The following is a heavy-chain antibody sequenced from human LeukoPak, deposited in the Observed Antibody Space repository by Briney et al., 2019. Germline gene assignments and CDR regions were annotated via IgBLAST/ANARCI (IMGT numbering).Heavy chain of an antibody. V-gene: IGHV1-2*02. CDR3: ARVKGGRYCSSTSCYLSLYYFDY. CDR1: GYTFTGYY. Sequence: ASVKVSCKASGYTFTGYYMHWMRQAPGQGLEWMGWINPNSGGTNYAQKFQGRVTMTRDTSISTAYMELSSLRSEDTAVYYCARVKGGRYCSSTSCYLSLYYFDYWGQGTLVTVSS. D-gene: IGHD2-2*01. J-gene: IGHJ4*02. CDR2: INPNSGGT.